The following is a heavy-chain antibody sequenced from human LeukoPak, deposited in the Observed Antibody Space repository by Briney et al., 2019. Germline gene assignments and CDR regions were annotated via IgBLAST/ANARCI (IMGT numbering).Heavy chain of an antibody. CDR2: ISAYNGNT. J-gene: IGHJ4*02. D-gene: IGHD2-2*01. Sequence: ASVKVSCKASGYTFTSYGISWVRQAPGQGLEWMGWISAYNGNTNYAQKLQGRVTMTTDTSTSTAYMELRSLRSDDTAVYYCARVSSDRYCSSTSCYYFDYWGQGTLVTVSS. CDR3: ARVSSDRYCSSTSCYYFDY. CDR1: GYTFTSYG. V-gene: IGHV1-18*01.